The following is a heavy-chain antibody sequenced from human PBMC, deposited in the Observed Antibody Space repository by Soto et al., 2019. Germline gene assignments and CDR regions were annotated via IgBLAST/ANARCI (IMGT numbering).Heavy chain of an antibody. J-gene: IGHJ6*01. CDR3: AKLGYCVSTYCYTYGMDV. CDR2: INPTGGST. V-gene: IGHV1-46*01. D-gene: IGHD2-2*01. CDR1: GYSFTSYY. Sequence: ASVKVSCKASGYSFTSYYLHWVRQAPGQGLEWMGMINPTGGSTIYAQKFQGRVTMTRDTSTGTAYMELSSLRSEDTAVYYCAKLGYCVSTYCYTYGMDVWGQGTTVTVSS.